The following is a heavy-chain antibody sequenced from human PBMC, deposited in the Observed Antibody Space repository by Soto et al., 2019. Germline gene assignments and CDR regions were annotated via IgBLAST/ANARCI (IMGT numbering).Heavy chain of an antibody. J-gene: IGHJ4*02. CDR3: ARGFYCGGDCLSPFEY. D-gene: IGHD2-21*01. V-gene: IGHV1-24*01. Sequence: ASVKVSCKVSGYTLTELSIHWVRQAPGQGLEWMGGFEPEDGETISAQKFQGRVTMTEDTSTDTAYMELSSLRSEDTAVYYCARGFYCGGDCLSPFEYWGQGTLVTVSS. CDR2: FEPEDGET. CDR1: GYTLTELS.